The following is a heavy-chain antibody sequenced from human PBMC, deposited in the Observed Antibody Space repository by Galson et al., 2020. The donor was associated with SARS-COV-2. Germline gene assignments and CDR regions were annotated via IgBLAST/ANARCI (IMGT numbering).Heavy chain of an antibody. D-gene: IGHD6-6*01. CDR2: IYNTGST. CDR1: GGSISTYY. V-gene: IGHV4-59*01. Sequence: SETLSLTCTVSGGSISTYYWSWIRQPPGKGLEWIGYIYNTGSTNYNPSLKSRVTISVDTSTSQFSLKLTSLTAADTAVYYCGRGGYSRSSSYAFDMWGQGTMVTVSS. CDR3: GRGGYSRSSSYAFDM. J-gene: IGHJ3*02.